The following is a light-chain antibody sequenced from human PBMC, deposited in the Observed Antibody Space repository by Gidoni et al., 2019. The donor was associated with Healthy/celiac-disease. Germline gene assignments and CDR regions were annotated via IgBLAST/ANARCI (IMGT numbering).Light chain of an antibody. Sequence: EIVMTQSPATLSVSPGERATLSCRASQSVNSNLAWYQQKPGQAPRLLIDGASTRATGIPARFSGSGSGTEFTLTISSLQSEDFAVYYCQQYNNWPPKYTFGQXTKLEIK. CDR2: GAS. J-gene: IGKJ2*01. V-gene: IGKV3-15*01. CDR3: QQYNNWPPKYT. CDR1: QSVNSN.